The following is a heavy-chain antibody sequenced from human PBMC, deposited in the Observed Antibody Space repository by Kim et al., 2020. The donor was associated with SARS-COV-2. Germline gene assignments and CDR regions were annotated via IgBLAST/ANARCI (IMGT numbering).Heavy chain of an antibody. D-gene: IGHD5-12*01. J-gene: IGHJ4*02. Sequence: NPSLKSRVTISVDTSKNQFSLKLNSVTAADTAVYYCARRGGYTGYDPFDYWGQGTLVTVSS. V-gene: IGHV4-30-2*04. CDR3: ARRGGYTGYDPFDY.